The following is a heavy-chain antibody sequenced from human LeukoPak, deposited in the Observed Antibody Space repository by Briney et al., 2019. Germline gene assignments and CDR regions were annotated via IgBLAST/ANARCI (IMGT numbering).Heavy chain of an antibody. V-gene: IGHV3-23*01. Sequence: GGSLRLSCAASGFTFNSYAMSWVRQAPGKGLEWVSAISGSGGSTYYADSVKGRFTISRDKSKNTLYLQMNSLRSEDTAVYYCARDRSSWYYFDYWGQGTLVTVSS. D-gene: IGHD6-13*01. CDR3: ARDRSSWYYFDY. J-gene: IGHJ4*02. CDR1: GFTFNSYA. CDR2: ISGSGGST.